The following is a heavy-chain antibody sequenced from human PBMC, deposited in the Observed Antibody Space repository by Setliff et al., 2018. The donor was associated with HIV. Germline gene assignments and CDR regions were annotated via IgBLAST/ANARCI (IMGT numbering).Heavy chain of an antibody. Sequence: SETLSLTCTVSGGSINSRDYSWGWIRQPPGKGLEWIGSIYYSGSTYYNPSLKSRITISIDTSKNQFSLRLSSVTAADTAVYYCARQYYDYVWGTYRSQYYFDNWGQGTLVTVSS. J-gene: IGHJ4*02. CDR2: IYYSGST. V-gene: IGHV4-39*07. CDR1: GGSINSRDYS. D-gene: IGHD3-16*02. CDR3: ARQYYDYVWGTYRSQYYFDN.